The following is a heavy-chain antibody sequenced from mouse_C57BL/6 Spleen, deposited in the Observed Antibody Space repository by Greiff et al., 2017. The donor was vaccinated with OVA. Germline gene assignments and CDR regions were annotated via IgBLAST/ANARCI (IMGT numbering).Heavy chain of an antibody. CDR2: IWSGGST. CDR3: ARMNYYGSSYDYFDY. V-gene: IGHV2-2*01. J-gene: IGHJ2*01. CDR1: GFSLTSYG. D-gene: IGHD1-1*01. Sequence: QVQLKESGPGLVQPSQSLSITCTVSGFSLTSYGVHWVRQSPGKGLEWLGVIWSGGSTDYNAAFISRLSISKDNSKSQVFFKMSILQADDTAIYYCARMNYYGSSYDYFDYWGQGTTRTVSS.